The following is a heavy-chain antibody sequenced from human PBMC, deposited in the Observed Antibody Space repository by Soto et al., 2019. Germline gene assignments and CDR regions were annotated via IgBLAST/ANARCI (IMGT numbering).Heavy chain of an antibody. CDR3: VRSGDNYNLLDY. V-gene: IGHV3-11*06. CDR1: GFTFSDHY. Sequence: VGSLRLSCAASGFTFSDHYMSWIRQAPGKGLEWIGYSSNSGSFTRYADSVKGRFSISRDNAKNSLFLQINSLRGDDTAIYYCVRSGDNYNLLDYWGQGTPVTVSS. CDR2: SSNSGSFT. J-gene: IGHJ4*02. D-gene: IGHD1-1*01.